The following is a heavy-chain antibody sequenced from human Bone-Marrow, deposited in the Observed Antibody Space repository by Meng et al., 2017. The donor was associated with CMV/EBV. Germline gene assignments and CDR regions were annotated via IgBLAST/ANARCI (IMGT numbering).Heavy chain of an antibody. J-gene: IGHJ6*02. CDR1: GGSVSSGSYY. CDR3: ARSGVAIPHIAARRRNGMDV. CDR2: INHSGST. V-gene: IGHV4-39*07. D-gene: IGHD6-6*01. Sequence: SEILSLTCTVSGGSVSSGSYYWSWIRQPPGKGLEWIGEINHSGSTNYNPSLKSRVTISVDTSKNQFSLKLSSVTAADTAVYYCARSGVAIPHIAARRRNGMDVWGQGTTVTVSS.